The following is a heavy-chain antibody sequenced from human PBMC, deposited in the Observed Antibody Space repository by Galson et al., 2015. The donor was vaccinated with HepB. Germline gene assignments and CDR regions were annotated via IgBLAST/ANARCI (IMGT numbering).Heavy chain of an antibody. CDR2: ISAANGKT. V-gene: IGHV1-18*04. D-gene: IGHD5-24*01. Sequence: SVKVSCKDSGYTFTNYGFSWVRQAPGQGLEWMGWISAANGKTKYAQNVQGRVTMTTDTSTSTAYMELRSLRSADTAMYYCTRDSDLRRDGYNFDYWGQGTLVTVSS. CDR1: GYTFTNYG. J-gene: IGHJ4*02. CDR3: TRDSDLRRDGYNFDY.